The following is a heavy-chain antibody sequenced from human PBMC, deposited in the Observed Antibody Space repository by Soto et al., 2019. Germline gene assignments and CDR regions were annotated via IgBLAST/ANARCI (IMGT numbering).Heavy chain of an antibody. CDR1: GYSFTSYW. CDR3: AIHQRPATVTTLVGTFPREFDY. CDR2: IDPSDSYT. V-gene: IGHV5-10-1*03. D-gene: IGHD4-4*01. J-gene: IGHJ4*02. Sequence: EVQLVQSGAEVKKPGESLRISCKGSGYSFTSYWISWVRQMPGKGLEWMGRIDPSDSYTNYSPSFQGHVTISADKSISTAYLQWSSLKASDTAMYYCAIHQRPATVTTLVGTFPREFDYWGQGTLVTVSS.